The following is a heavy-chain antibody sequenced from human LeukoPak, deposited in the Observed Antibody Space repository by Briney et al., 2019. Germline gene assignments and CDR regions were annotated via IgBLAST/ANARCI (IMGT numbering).Heavy chain of an antibody. Sequence: ASVKVSCKASGYTFTDYYMHWVRQAPEQGLEWTGWINPHSGGTNYAQKFQGRVTMTRDTSISTVYMEVSRLRSDDTAVYYCARDSSYSSSLYYFEYWGQGTLVTVSS. CDR2: INPHSGGT. CDR1: GYTFTDYY. J-gene: IGHJ4*02. D-gene: IGHD6-6*01. V-gene: IGHV1-2*02. CDR3: ARDSSYSSSLYYFEY.